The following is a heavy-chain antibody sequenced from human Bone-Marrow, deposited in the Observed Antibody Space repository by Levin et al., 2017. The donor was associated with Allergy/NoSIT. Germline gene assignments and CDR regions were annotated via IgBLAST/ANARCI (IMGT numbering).Heavy chain of an antibody. CDR2: IDPSDSYT. CDR1: GYSFTSYW. D-gene: IGHD3-9*01. CDR3: ARHSFAHYDILTGYYKASYYFDY. J-gene: IGHJ4*02. Sequence: GESLKISCKGSGYSFTSYWISWVRQMPGKGLEWMGRIDPSDSYTNYSPSFQGHVTISADKSISTAYLQWSSLKASDTAMYYCARHSFAHYDILTGYYKASYYFDYWGQGTLVTVSS. V-gene: IGHV5-10-1*01.